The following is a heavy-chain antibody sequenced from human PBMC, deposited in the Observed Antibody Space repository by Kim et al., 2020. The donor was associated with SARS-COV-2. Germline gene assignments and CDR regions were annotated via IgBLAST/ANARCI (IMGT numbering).Heavy chain of an antibody. J-gene: IGHJ4*02. CDR3: ARARLRALIVVDCFDY. CDR2: TYYSGST. CDR1: GGSISSGGYY. V-gene: IGHV4-31*03. D-gene: IGHD2-15*01. Sequence: SETLSLTCTVSGGSISSGGYYWSWIRQHPGKGLEWLGYTYYSGSTYYNSSLKSRVTISVDTSKNQFSLKLSSVTAADTAVYYCARARLRALIVVDCFDYWGQGTLVTVSS.